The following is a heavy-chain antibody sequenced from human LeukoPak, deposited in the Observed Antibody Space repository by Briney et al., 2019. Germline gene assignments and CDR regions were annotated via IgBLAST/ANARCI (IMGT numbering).Heavy chain of an antibody. CDR2: INPNSGGT. J-gene: IGHJ6*03. CDR3: ARARVPTLYSYGFYPLVGYYMDV. CDR1: GYTFTGYY. Sequence: GASVKVSCKASGYTFTGYYMHWVRQAPGQGLEWMGWINPNSGGTNYAQKFQGRVTMTRDTSISTAYMELSRLRSEDTAVYYCARARVPTLYSYGFYPLVGYYMDVWGKGTTVTVSS. D-gene: IGHD5-18*01. V-gene: IGHV1-2*02.